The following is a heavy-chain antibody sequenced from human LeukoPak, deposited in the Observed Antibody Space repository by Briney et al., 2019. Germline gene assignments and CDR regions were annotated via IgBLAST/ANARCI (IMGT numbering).Heavy chain of an antibody. CDR1: AGSISNYY. Sequence: SETLSLTCTVSAGSISNYYWSWIRQPAGKGLEWIGRIYTSGSTNYNPSLKSRVTISVDKSKNQFSLKLSSVTAADTAVYYLARGLVETTGKQNCSAPGGRETLVTVSS. CDR3: ARGLVETTGKQNCSAP. V-gene: IGHV4-4*07. J-gene: IGHJ5*02. D-gene: IGHD1-26*01. CDR2: IYTSGST.